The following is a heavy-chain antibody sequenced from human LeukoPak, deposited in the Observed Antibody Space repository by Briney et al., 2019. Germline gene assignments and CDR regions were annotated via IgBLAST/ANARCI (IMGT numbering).Heavy chain of an antibody. D-gene: IGHD6-19*01. Sequence: PWGTLSLTCTVSGGSISSYYWSWIRQPAGKGLEWIGRIYTSGSTNYNPSVKSRVSISVDKSKNKFSLKLSSVTAADKAVYYCARESSGIEVAAARGGARFDHWGQGTLVTVSS. CDR2: IYTSGST. J-gene: IGHJ4*02. CDR1: GGSISSYY. CDR3: ARESSGIEVAAARGGARFDH. V-gene: IGHV4-4*07.